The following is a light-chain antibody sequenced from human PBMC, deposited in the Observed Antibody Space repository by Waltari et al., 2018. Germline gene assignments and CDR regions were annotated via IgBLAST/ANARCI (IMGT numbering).Light chain of an antibody. CDR1: SNNVGNQG. CDR3: SAWDSDLRGYV. V-gene: IGLV10-54*04. Sequence: QAGLTQPPSVSKGLRQTATLSCTGNSNNVGNQGAAWLQQHQGQPPKLLSYRNNNRPPGISARFSAARSGNTASLTITGLQPEDEADYYCSAWDSDLRGYVFGTGTKVTVL. J-gene: IGLJ1*01. CDR2: RNN.